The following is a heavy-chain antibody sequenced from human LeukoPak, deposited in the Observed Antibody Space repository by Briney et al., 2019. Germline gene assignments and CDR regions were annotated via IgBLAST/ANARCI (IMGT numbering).Heavy chain of an antibody. D-gene: IGHD2-2*01. CDR1: GFTFGSYA. CDR2: ISGSGGST. Sequence: GGSLRLSCAASGFTFGSYAMSWVRQAPGKGLEWVSAISGSGGSTYYADSVKGRFTISRDNSKNTLYLQMNSLRAEDTAVYYCRGYCSSTSCPTSFDYWGQGTLVTVSS. J-gene: IGHJ4*02. V-gene: IGHV3-23*01. CDR3: RGYCSSTSCPTSFDY.